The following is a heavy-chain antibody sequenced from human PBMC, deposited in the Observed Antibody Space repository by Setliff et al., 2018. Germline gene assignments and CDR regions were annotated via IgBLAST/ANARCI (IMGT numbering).Heavy chain of an antibody. J-gene: IGHJ6*03. CDR1: GFTFSSYG. CDR3: AKEAANYYYYMDV. D-gene: IGHD2-15*01. CDR2: IWYDGSNK. Sequence: HPGGSLRLSCAASGFTFSSYGMHWVRQAPGKGLEWVAVIWYDGSNKYYADSVKGRFTISRDNSKNTLYLQMYSLRAEDTAVYYCAKEAANYYYYMDVWGKGTTVTVS. V-gene: IGHV3-33*06.